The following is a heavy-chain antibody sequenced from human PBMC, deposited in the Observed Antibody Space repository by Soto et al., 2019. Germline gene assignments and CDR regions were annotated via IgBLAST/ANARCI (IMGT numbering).Heavy chain of an antibody. J-gene: IGHJ6*02. Sequence: QVQLVESGGGVVQPGRSLRLSCAASGFTFRSYGMHWVRQAPGKGLAWVAVIWYDGGNKHYADSVKGRFTISRDNSKNTLYVQMKSLRAEDTAVYYCARVTYSSSAAPFRYYGMDVWGQGTTVTVSS. CDR3: ARVTYSSSAAPFRYYGMDV. CDR1: GFTFRSYG. V-gene: IGHV3-33*01. CDR2: IWYDGGNK. D-gene: IGHD6-6*01.